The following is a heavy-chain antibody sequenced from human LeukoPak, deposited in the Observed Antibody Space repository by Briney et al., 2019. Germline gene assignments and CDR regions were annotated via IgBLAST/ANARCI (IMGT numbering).Heavy chain of an antibody. CDR2: IWYDGSNK. Sequence: GGSLRLSCAASGFTFSSYGMHWVRQAPGKGLEWVAVIWYDGSNKYYADSVKGRFTISRDNSKNTLYLQMNSLRAEDTAVYYCAKDGSYRSDDAFDIWGQGTMVTVSS. D-gene: IGHD1-26*01. CDR1: GFTFSSYG. CDR3: AKDGSYRSDDAFDI. J-gene: IGHJ3*02. V-gene: IGHV3-33*06.